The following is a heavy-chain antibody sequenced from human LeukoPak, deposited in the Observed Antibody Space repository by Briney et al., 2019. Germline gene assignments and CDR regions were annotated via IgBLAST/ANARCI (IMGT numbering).Heavy chain of an antibody. Sequence: SVKVSCKASGGTFSSYAISWVRQAPGQGLEWMGGIIPIFGTANYAQKFQGRVTITADESTSTAYMELSSLRSEDTAVYYCARESGIHCSSTSCYTDDAFDIWGQGTMVTVSS. D-gene: IGHD2-2*02. CDR2: IIPIFGTA. J-gene: IGHJ3*02. CDR1: GGTFSSYA. V-gene: IGHV1-69*01. CDR3: ARESGIHCSSTSCYTDDAFDI.